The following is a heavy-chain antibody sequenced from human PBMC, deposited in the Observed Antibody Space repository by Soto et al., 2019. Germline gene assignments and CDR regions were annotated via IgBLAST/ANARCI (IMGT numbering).Heavy chain of an antibody. J-gene: IGHJ4*02. Sequence: QVQLVQSGAEVKEPGASVKVSCKASGYTFTSYGISWVRQAPGQGLEWMGWISAYNGNTNYAQKLQGRVTMTTDTSTSTAYMELRSLRSDDTAGYYCSRDSGYYYGAGSVDYWGQGTLVTVSS. CDR1: GYTFTSYG. V-gene: IGHV1-18*01. D-gene: IGHD3-10*01. CDR3: SRDSGYYYGAGSVDY. CDR2: ISAYNGNT.